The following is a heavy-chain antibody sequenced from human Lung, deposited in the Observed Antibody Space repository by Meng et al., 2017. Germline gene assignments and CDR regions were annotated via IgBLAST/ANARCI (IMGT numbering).Heavy chain of an antibody. CDR1: GGSISSSNYY. CDR2: IYNSGST. CDR3: ARGQKGYFDL. Sequence: QVNLQGSGPGLVKPSQPLSSTGTVSGGSISSSNYYWSWIRQPPGKGLEWSGHIYNSGSTYYNPSLKSRITISVDTSKNQFSLKLSSVTAADTAVYYCARGQKGYFDLWGRGTLVTVSS. V-gene: IGHV4-30-4*01. J-gene: IGHJ2*01.